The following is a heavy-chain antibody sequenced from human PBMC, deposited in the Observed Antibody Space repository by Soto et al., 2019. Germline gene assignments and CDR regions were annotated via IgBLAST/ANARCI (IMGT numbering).Heavy chain of an antibody. D-gene: IGHD2-2*01. CDR3: AKNRDIVVVPAAIDAFDI. V-gene: IGHV3-23*01. CDR1: GFTFSSYA. Sequence: GGSLRLSCAASGFTFSSYAMSWVRQAPGKGLEWVSAISGSGGSTYYADSVKDRFTISRDNSKNTLYLQMNSLRAEDTAVYYCAKNRDIVVVPAAIDAFDIWGQGTMVTVSS. J-gene: IGHJ3*02. CDR2: ISGSGGST.